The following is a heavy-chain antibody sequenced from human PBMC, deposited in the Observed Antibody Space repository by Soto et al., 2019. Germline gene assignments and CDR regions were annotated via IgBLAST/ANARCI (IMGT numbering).Heavy chain of an antibody. V-gene: IGHV1-69*02. CDR3: ARGKYYYGSGSYYEHYYYYMDV. Sequence: QVQLVQSGAEVKKPGSSVKVSCKASGGTFSSYTISWVRQAPGQGLEWMGRIIPILGIANYAQKFQGRVTITEDKSTSTAYMELSSLRSEDTAVYYCARGKYYYGSGSYYEHYYYYMDVWGKGTTVTVSS. CDR2: IIPILGIA. CDR1: GGTFSSYT. J-gene: IGHJ6*03. D-gene: IGHD3-10*01.